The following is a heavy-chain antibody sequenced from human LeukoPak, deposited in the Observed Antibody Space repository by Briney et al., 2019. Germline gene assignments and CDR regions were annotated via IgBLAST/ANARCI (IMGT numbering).Heavy chain of an antibody. J-gene: IGHJ4*02. Sequence: GGSLRLSCAASGFTFSSYAMHWVRQAPGKGLEWVAVISYDGSNKYYADSVKGRFTISRDNSKNTLYLQMNSLRAEDTAVYYCARDSSVNYYDLWGQGTLVTVSS. D-gene: IGHD3-22*01. CDR2: ISYDGSNK. V-gene: IGHV3-30-3*01. CDR1: GFTFSSYA. CDR3: ARDSSVNYYDL.